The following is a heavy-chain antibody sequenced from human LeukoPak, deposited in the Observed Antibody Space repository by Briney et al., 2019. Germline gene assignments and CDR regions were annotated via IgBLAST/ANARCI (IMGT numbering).Heavy chain of an antibody. D-gene: IGHD5-24*01. CDR1: GFIFSTFS. Sequence: PGGSLRLSCAASGFIFSTFSMNWVRQAPGNGLEWVSYISGSSGTIYYADSVKGRFTISRDNAKNSLYLQINSLRDEDTAIYYCASGGYNWPFDYWGQGTLVTVSS. J-gene: IGHJ4*02. V-gene: IGHV3-48*02. CDR2: ISGSSGTI. CDR3: ASGGYNWPFDY.